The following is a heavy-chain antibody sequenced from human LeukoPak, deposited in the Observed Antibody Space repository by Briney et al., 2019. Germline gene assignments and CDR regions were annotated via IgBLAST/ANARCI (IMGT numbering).Heavy chain of an antibody. CDR2: INHSGST. V-gene: IGHV4-34*01. Sequence: SETLSLTSAVYGGSFSGYYWSWIRQPPGKGLEWIGEINHSGSTNYNPSLKSRVTISVDTSKNQFSLKLSSVTAADTAVYYCARVRFLEWLLYERYYFDYWGQGTLVTVSS. D-gene: IGHD3-3*01. CDR1: GGSFSGYY. CDR3: ARVRFLEWLLYERYYFDY. J-gene: IGHJ4*02.